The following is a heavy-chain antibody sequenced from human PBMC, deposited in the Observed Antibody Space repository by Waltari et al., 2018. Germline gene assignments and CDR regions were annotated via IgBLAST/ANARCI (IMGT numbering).Heavy chain of an antibody. J-gene: IGHJ5*02. CDR2: TYHSWSA. Sequence: QVQLQESGPRLVKPSETLSLTYSVSGFPLGSDYYWAWIRQSPGEGRVWIGSTYHSWSADYNPSLKGRVTISVDTSKNQFSLKLTSVTVADSGVYYCARLSPYTSSGDFFDPWGQGALVTVSS. CDR3: ARLSPYTSSGDFFDP. CDR1: GFPLGSDYY. D-gene: IGHD2-21*02. V-gene: IGHV4-38-2*01.